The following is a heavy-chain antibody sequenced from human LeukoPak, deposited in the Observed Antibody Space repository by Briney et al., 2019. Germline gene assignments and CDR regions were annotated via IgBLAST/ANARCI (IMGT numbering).Heavy chain of an antibody. Sequence: GGSLRLSCAASGFTFSDYYMSWIRQAPGKGLEWVALISYDGSNKNYASSVKGRFTISRDNSRNTLYLQMNSLRAEDTAVYYCARGIAQTTLNAFDIWGQGTEVIVSS. CDR1: GFTFSDYY. CDR3: ARGIAQTTLNAFDI. V-gene: IGHV3-30*03. CDR2: ISYDGSNK. J-gene: IGHJ3*02. D-gene: IGHD4-11*01.